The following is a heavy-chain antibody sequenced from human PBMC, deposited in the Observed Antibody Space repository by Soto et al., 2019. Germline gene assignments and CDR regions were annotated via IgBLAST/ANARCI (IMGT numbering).Heavy chain of an antibody. CDR1: GDPFSNYD. V-gene: IGHV1-8*01. Sequence: QVQLVQSGAEVKKPGASVKVSCKASGDPFSNYDIKWVSQATGQGLEWMGWMNPNSGNTGSARKFQGRVTMTRNTSISTAYMELSSLRSEDTAVYYCARGRNGMDVWGQGTTVTVSS. CDR2: MNPNSGNT. CDR3: ARGRNGMDV. J-gene: IGHJ6*02.